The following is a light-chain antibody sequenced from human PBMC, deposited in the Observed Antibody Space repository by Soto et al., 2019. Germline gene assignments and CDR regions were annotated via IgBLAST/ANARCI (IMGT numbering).Light chain of an antibody. CDR3: QTWGTGIQV. CDR2: VNSDGSH. V-gene: IGLV4-69*01. Sequence: QLVLTQSPSASASLGASVKLTCTLSSGHRKYAIAWHQQQPEKGPRYWMKVNSDGSHIKGDGIPDRFSGSSSGAERYLTISSLQSEDEADYYCQTWGTGIQVFGTGTKVTVL. J-gene: IGLJ1*01. CDR1: SGHRKYA.